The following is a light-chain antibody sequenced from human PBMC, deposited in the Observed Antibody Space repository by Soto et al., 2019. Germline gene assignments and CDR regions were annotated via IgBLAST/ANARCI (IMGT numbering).Light chain of an antibody. Sequence: DIQMTQSPSTLSASIGDRVTITCRASQSITTWLAWYQQKVGKASKLVIYDASSLESGVPSRFSGSGSGTEFTLTISSLQPDDFATYYCQQYAAFSWTFGQGTKVDIK. CDR3: QQYAAFSWT. CDR2: DAS. V-gene: IGKV1-5*01. J-gene: IGKJ1*01. CDR1: QSITTW.